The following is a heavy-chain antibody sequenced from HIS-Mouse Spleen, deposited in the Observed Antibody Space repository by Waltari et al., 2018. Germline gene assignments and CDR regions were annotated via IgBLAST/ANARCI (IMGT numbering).Heavy chain of an antibody. J-gene: IGHJ2*01. V-gene: IGHV4-39*07. CDR3: AREIPYSSSWYDWYFDL. CDR1: GGSIRSRSYY. Sequence: QLQLQESGPGLVKPSETLSLTCTVSGGSIRSRSYYWGWIRPPPGKGLEWIGSIYYSGGTYYNPSLKSRVTISVDTSKNQFSLKLSSVTAADTAVYYCAREIPYSSSWYDWYFDLWGRGTLVTVSS. D-gene: IGHD6-13*01. CDR2: IYYSGGT.